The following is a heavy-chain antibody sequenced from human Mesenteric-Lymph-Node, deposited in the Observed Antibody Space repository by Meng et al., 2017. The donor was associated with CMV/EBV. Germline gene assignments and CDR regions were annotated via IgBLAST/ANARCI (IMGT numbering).Heavy chain of an antibody. CDR2: ISWDGSDK. Sequence: GESLKISCAASGFTFRNFAMQCVRQAPGKGLEWVALISWDGSDKYYADSVRGRFTISRDNSKNTLFLQMNSLRIEDTAVYYCAKDDYYDSSGYQNDAFDIWGQGTMVTVSS. D-gene: IGHD3-22*01. J-gene: IGHJ3*02. V-gene: IGHV3-30*04. CDR3: AKDDYYDSSGYQNDAFDI. CDR1: GFTFRNFA.